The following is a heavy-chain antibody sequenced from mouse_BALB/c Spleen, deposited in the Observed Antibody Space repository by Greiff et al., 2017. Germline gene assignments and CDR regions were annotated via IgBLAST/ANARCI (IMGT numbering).Heavy chain of an antibody. D-gene: IGHD2-1*01. CDR3: ARYGNYVFDY. CDR2: ISSGSSTI. J-gene: IGHJ2*01. CDR1: GFTFSSFG. Sequence: EVHLVESGGGLVQPGGSRKLSCAASGFTFSSFGMHWVRQAPEKGLEWVAYISSGSSTIYYADTVKGRFTISRDNPKNTLFLQMTSLRSEDTAMYYCARYGNYVFDYWGQGTTLTVSS. V-gene: IGHV5-17*02.